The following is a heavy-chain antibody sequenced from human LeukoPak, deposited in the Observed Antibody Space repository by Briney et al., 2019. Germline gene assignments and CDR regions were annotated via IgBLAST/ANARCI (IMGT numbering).Heavy chain of an antibody. D-gene: IGHD3-22*01. CDR2: IYYSGST. CDR3: ATHSSGYDSGNDAFDI. CDR1: GGSFSSSDYY. J-gene: IGHJ3*02. V-gene: IGHV4-30-4*01. Sequence: PSETLSLTCTVSGGSFSSSDYYWSWVRQPPGKGLEWIGYIYYSGSTYYNPSLKSRVTISVETSKNRFSLKLSSVTAADTAVYYCATHSSGYDSGNDAFDIWGQGTMVTVSS.